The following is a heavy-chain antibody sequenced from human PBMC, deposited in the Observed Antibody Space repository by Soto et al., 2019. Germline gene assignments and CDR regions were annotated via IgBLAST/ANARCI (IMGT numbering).Heavy chain of an antibody. J-gene: IGHJ6*01. CDR1: GFTLSRSA. CDR3: ERVRATGTGRAFYGC. D-gene: IGHD3-10*01. CDR2: IDGGDDST. V-gene: IGHV3-23*01. Sequence: PGGSLRLSCAASGFTLSRSAMTWVRLAPGKGLEWVSGIDGGDDSTHYADSVRGHFTISRDKSKNTLYLQMNRLRVEDTADYFSERVRATGTGRAFYGCWGRGTWVSVYS.